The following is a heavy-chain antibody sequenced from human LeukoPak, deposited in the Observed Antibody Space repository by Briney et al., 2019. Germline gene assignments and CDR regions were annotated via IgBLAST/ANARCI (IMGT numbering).Heavy chain of an antibody. J-gene: IGHJ5*02. D-gene: IGHD6-13*01. V-gene: IGHV4-4*07. Sequence: SETLSVTCTVSGGSISSHYWSWIRQPAGKGLEWIGRISISGNTNYNPSLKSRLTVSVDMSKNQFSPKLSSVTAADTAVYYCARDIAAAVGWFDPWGQGTLVTVSS. CDR1: GGSISSHY. CDR3: ARDIAAAVGWFDP. CDR2: ISISGNT.